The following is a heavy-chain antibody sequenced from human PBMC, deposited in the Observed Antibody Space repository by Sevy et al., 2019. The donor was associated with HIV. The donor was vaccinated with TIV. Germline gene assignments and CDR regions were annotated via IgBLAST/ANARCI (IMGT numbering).Heavy chain of an antibody. V-gene: IGHV3-74*01. CDR3: VASNKWGDN. Sequence: GGSLRLSCTASRLTLGSYWMHWVRQAPGKGLVWVSGVNSDGSRTNYADSVKGLFTITRDNAKKPLSLQMNSLRDEDTAIYNCVASNKWGDNWGQGTLVTVSS. CDR2: VNSDGSRT. D-gene: IGHD7-27*01. J-gene: IGHJ4*02. CDR1: RLTLGSYW.